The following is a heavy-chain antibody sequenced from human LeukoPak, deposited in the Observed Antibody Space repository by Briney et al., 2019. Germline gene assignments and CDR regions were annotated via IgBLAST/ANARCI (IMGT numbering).Heavy chain of an antibody. CDR2: IYFSGST. CDR1: DDSIGNYY. D-gene: IGHD4-11*01. V-gene: IGHV4-59*01. Sequence: PSETLSLTCTVSDDSIGNYYWSWIRQSPGKGLEWIGYIYFSGSTNYNPSLKRRVTMSVVTSKNQFPLRLTSVTAADTATYYCARVGGSNFYNYGMDVWGQGTTVTVSS. CDR3: ARVGGSNFYNYGMDV. J-gene: IGHJ6*02.